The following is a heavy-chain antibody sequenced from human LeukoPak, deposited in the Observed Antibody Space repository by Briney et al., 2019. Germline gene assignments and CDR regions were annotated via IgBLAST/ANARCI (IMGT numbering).Heavy chain of an antibody. CDR3: ARDLSQLAYNWFDP. CDR2: IYSSGST. V-gene: IGHV4-59*12. D-gene: IGHD6-6*01. CDR1: GGSIRGYY. Sequence: SETLSLTCNVSGGSIRGYYWSWIRQPPGKGLEWIGYIYSSGSTNYNPSLKSRVTMSVDTSKNQFSLKLSSVTAADTAVYYCARDLSQLAYNWFDPWGQGTLVTVSS. J-gene: IGHJ5*02.